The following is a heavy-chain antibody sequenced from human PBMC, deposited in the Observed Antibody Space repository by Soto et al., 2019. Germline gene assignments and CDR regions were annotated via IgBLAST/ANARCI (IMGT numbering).Heavy chain of an antibody. V-gene: IGHV1-69*08. CDR2: IIPILGIA. CDR1: GGTFSSYT. J-gene: IGHJ4*01. D-gene: IGHD3-10*01. Sequence: QVQLVQSGAEVKKPGSSVKVSCKASGGTFSSYTISWVRQAPGQGLEWMGRIIPILGIANYAQKFQGRVTITADKSTSTAYMELSSLRSEDTAVYYCAREEYYYGSGAFFAFWGNVTLVTVSS. CDR3: AREEYYYGSGAFFAF.